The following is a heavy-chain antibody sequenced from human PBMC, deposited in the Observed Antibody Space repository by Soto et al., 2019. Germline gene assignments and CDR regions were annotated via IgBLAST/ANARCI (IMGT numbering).Heavy chain of an antibody. V-gene: IGHV1-18*01. Sequence: ASVKVSCKASGYTFTSYGISWVRQAPGQGLEWMGWISAYNGNTNYAQKLQGRVTISRHNSKNTLYLQMNSLRAEDTAVYYCARESGYSYGLRGVWFFDYWGQGTLVTVSS. CDR1: GYTFTSYG. J-gene: IGHJ4*02. CDR2: ISAYNGNT. D-gene: IGHD5-18*01. CDR3: ARESGYSYGLRGVWFFDY.